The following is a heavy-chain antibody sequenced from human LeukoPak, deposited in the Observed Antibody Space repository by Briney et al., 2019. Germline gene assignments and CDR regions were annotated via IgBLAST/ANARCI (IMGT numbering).Heavy chain of an antibody. J-gene: IGHJ4*02. D-gene: IGHD4-11*01. V-gene: IGHV3-21*01. CDR1: GFTFSSYS. CDR2: ISSSSSYI. CDR3: ARDYGNPRHFDY. Sequence: TGGSLRLSCAASGFTFSSYSMNWVRQAPGKGLEWVSSISSSSSYIYYADSVKGRFTISRDNAKNSLYLQMNSLRAEDTAVYYCARDYGNPRHFDYWGQGTLATVSS.